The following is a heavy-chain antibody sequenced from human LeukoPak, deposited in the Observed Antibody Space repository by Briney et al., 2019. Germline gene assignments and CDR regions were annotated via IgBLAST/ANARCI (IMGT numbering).Heavy chain of an antibody. V-gene: IGHV3-20*04. J-gene: IGHJ4*02. Sequence: PGGSLRLSCAASGFTFDDYGMSWVRQAPGKGLEWVSGINWNGGSTGYADSVKGRFTISRDNAKNSLYLQMNSLRAEDTALYYSAKVYCSSTNCPPGYWGQGTLVTVSS. CDR2: INWNGGST. CDR1: GFTFDDYG. D-gene: IGHD2-2*01. CDR3: AKVYCSSTNCPPGY.